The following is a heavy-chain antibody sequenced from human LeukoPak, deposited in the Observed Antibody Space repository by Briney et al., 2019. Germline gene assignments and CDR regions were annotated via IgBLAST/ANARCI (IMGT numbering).Heavy chain of an antibody. CDR2: ISAYNGNT. CDR3: ARDSYDILTGYQDWFDP. V-gene: IGHV1-18*04. D-gene: IGHD3-9*01. CDR1: GYTFTSDG. J-gene: IGHJ5*02. Sequence: ASVKVSCKASGYTFTSDGISWVRQAPGQGLEWMGWISAYNGNTNYAQKLQGRVTMTTDTSTSTAYMELRSLRSDDTAVYYCARDSYDILTGYQDWFDPWGQGTLVTVSS.